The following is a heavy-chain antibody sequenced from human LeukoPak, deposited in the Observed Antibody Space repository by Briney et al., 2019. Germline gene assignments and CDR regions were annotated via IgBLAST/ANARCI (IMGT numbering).Heavy chain of an antibody. CDR3: ARDRPDWYSGSSYYFDY. CDR2: INTNTGNP. CDR1: GYTFTSYA. D-gene: IGHD1-26*01. J-gene: IGHJ4*02. Sequence: ASVKVSCKASGYTFTSYAMNWVRQAPGQGLEWMGWINTNTGNPTYAQGFTGRFVFSLDTSVSTAYLQISSLKAEDTAVYYCARDRPDWYSGSSYYFDYWGQGTLVTVSS. V-gene: IGHV7-4-1*02.